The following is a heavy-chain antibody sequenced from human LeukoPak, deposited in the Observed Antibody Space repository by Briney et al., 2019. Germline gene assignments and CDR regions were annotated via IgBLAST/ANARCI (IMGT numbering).Heavy chain of an antibody. CDR1: GFIFSSYS. CDR2: ITGCGGNT. J-gene: IGHJ6*02. D-gene: IGHD6-13*01. Sequence: GGSLRLSRAASGFIFSSYSMSWVRQAPGMGLEWVSVITGCGGNTYYADSVKGRFTISKDNSKNTVYLQMSSLRVDDTAVYYCAKAASSSWPSYYYGMDVWGQGTTVTVSS. CDR3: AKAASSSWPSYYYGMDV. V-gene: IGHV3-23*01.